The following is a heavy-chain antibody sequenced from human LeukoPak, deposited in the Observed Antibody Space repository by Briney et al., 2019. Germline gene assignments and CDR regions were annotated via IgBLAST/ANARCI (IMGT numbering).Heavy chain of an antibody. J-gene: IGHJ6*03. CDR1: GFTVSSNY. V-gene: IGHV3-53*05. CDR3: ARDGTAAGDYYYYYMDV. CDR2: IYSGGSK. D-gene: IGHD6-13*01. Sequence: PGGSLRLSCAASGFTVSSNYMSSVRQAPGKGREWVSVIYSGGSKYYAVSVKCRFTISRDNSKNTLYLQMNSLRAEDTAVYYCARDGTAAGDYYYYYMDVWGKGTTVTVSS.